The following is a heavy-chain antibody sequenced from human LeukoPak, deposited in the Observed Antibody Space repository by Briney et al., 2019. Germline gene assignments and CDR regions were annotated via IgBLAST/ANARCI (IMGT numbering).Heavy chain of an antibody. CDR1: GFTFSSYA. V-gene: IGHV3-7*01. CDR2: IKEDGSEK. D-gene: IGHD1-26*01. Sequence: GGSLRLSCAASGFTFSSYAMSWVRQAPGRGLEWVAQIKEDGSEKYYVDSVRGRFTISRDNAKNSLYLQMNSLRVEDTALYYCARDKASGSSYGSSFHFWGQGTMVTVSS. CDR3: ARDKASGSSYGSSFHF. J-gene: IGHJ3*01.